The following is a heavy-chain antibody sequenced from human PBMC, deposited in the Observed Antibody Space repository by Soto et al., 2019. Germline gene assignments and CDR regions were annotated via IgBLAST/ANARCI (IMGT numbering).Heavy chain of an antibody. CDR3: ARDPDYDILTGYYFYYYYYYMDV. J-gene: IGHJ6*03. CDR2: ISSSSSYI. V-gene: IGHV3-21*01. Sequence: EVQLVESGGGLVKPGGSLRLSCAASGFTFSSYSMNWVRQAPGKGLEWVSSISSSSSYIYYADPVKGRFTISRDNAKNSLYLQMNSLRAEDTAVYYCARDPDYDILTGYYFYYYYYYMDVWGKGTTVTVSS. CDR1: GFTFSSYS. D-gene: IGHD3-9*01.